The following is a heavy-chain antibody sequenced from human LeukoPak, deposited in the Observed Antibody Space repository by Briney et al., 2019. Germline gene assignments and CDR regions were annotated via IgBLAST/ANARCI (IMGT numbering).Heavy chain of an antibody. Sequence: SVKVSCKASGGTFSSYAISWVRQAPGQGLEWMGRIIPIFGTANYAQKFQGRVTITTDESTSTAYMELSSLRSEDTAVYYFARGVAVAVTFDYWGQGTLVTVSS. CDR3: ARGVAVAVTFDY. V-gene: IGHV1-69*05. CDR1: GGTFSSYA. J-gene: IGHJ4*02. D-gene: IGHD6-19*01. CDR2: IIPIFGTA.